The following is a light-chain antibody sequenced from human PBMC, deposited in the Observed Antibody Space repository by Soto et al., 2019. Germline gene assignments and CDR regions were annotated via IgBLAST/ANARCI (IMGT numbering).Light chain of an antibody. CDR3: QQSYSIPIT. J-gene: IGKJ5*01. V-gene: IGKV1-39*01. CDR1: QSISTY. Sequence: DIQMTQFPSSLSASVGDRVTITCRASQSISTYLNWYQQKPGKAPKLLIYAASSLQSGVPSRFSGSGSGTDFTLTISSLQPEDFATYYCQQSYSIPITFGQGTRLDIK. CDR2: AAS.